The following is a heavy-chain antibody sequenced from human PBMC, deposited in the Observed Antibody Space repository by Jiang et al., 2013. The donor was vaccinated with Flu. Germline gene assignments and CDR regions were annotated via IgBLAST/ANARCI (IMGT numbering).Heavy chain of an antibody. J-gene: IGHJ4*02. CDR2: INPNSGGT. CDR1: GYTFTGYY. Sequence: SGAEVKKPGASVKVSCKASGYTFTGYYMHWVRQAPGQGLEWMGWINPNSGGTKYAQKFQGKVTMTRDTSISTAYMELSRLTSDDTAIYYCARGSVSTFTFPGVYWGQGTLVTVSS. V-gene: IGHV1-2*02. D-gene: IGHD5/OR15-5a*01. CDR3: ARGSVSTFTFPGVY.